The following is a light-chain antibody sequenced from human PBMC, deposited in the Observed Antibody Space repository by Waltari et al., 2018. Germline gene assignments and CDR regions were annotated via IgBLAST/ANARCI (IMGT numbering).Light chain of an antibody. Sequence: DIQMTQSPSSVSASVGDRVTITCRASQDINNCLAWYQQKPGKAPNLLIYDAASLESWVPSRFSGRGSGADFTLTITSLQSEDFATYYCQQAKSFPHTFGGGTKVEIK. CDR2: DAA. CDR1: QDINNC. CDR3: QQAKSFPHT. V-gene: IGKV1-12*01. J-gene: IGKJ4*01.